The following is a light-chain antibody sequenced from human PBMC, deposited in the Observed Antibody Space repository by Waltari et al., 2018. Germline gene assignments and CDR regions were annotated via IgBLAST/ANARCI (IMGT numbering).Light chain of an antibody. V-gene: IGLV3-19*01. CDR1: SLRTYY. J-gene: IGLJ2*01. CDR3: NSRDSSGKHVL. Sequence: SSELTQDPAVSVALGQTVRITCQGDSLRTYYASWYQQRPGQAPVLVIYGKNNRPSGIPDRFSGSSSGNTASLTISGAQAEDEADYYCNSRDSSGKHVLFGGGTKLTVL. CDR2: GKN.